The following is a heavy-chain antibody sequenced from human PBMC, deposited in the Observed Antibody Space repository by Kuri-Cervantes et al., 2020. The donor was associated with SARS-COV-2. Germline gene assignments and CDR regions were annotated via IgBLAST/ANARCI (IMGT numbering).Heavy chain of an antibody. J-gene: IGHJ5*02. CDR3: ARLNSNYKNNWFDP. Sequence: GSLRLSCSVSGGSISSNNYYWGWIRQPPGKGLEWIGSIYYSGSTYYNPSLKSRVTISVDTSKNQLSLNLSSVTAADTAVYYCARLNSNYKNNWFDPWGQGTLVTVSS. CDR2: IYYSGST. V-gene: IGHV4-39*01. D-gene: IGHD4-11*01. CDR1: GGSISSNNYY.